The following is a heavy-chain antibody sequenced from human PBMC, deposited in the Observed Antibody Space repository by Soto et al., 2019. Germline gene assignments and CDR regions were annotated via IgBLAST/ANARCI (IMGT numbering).Heavy chain of an antibody. CDR2: IYHSGST. D-gene: IGHD3-10*02. CDR1: GGSISSSNW. J-gene: IGHJ6*02. CDR3: ASVRGGYYYARDV. Sequence: QVQLQESGPGLVKPSGTLSLTCAVSGGSISSSNWWSWVRQPPGKGLEWIGEIYHSGSTNYNPSLEMRVTRSVLKYKNQVSLKQSAVAAADTGVYNGASVRGGYYYARDVWGQGTTVTVSS. V-gene: IGHV4-4*02.